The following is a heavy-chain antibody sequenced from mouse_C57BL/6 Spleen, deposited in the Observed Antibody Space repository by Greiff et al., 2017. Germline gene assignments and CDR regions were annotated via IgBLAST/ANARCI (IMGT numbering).Heavy chain of an antibody. D-gene: IGHD2-3*01. J-gene: IGHJ4*01. V-gene: IGHV1-82*01. CDR3: AREDDGYYAMDY. CDR1: GYAFSSSW. CDR2: IYPGDGDT. Sequence: MQLVESGPELVKPGASVKISCKASGYAFSSSWLNWVKQRPGKGLEWIGRIYPGDGDTNYNGKFKGKATLTADKSSSTAYMQLSSLTSEDSAVYFCAREDDGYYAMDYWGQGTSVTVSS.